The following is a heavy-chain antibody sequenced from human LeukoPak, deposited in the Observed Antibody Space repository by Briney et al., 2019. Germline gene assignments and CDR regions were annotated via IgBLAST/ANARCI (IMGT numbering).Heavy chain of an antibody. CDR2: ITSNSDSK. D-gene: IGHD5-18*01. V-gene: IGHV3-48*03. J-gene: IGHJ3*02. CDR3: ATHGYNYGWGAFDI. CDR1: GFTLSRYD. Sequence: GGSLRLSCAASGFTLSRYDMNWVRQAPGKGLEWVSYITSNSDSKYYADSVEGRFTVSRDNAKSSLCLQMNSLRAEDTAIYYCATHGYNYGWGAFDIWGQGTMVTVSS.